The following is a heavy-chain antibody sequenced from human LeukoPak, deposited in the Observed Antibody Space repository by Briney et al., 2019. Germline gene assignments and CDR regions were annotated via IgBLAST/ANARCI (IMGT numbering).Heavy chain of an antibody. Sequence: SETPSLTCTVSGGSISSSSYYWGWIRQPPGKGLEWIGSIYYSGSTYYNPSLKSRVTISVDTSKNQFSLKLSSVTAADTAVYYCRLWSAGYAFDIWGQGTMVTVSS. V-gene: IGHV4-39*05. CDR2: IYYSGST. J-gene: IGHJ3*02. CDR3: RLWSAGYAFDI. CDR1: GGSISSSSYY. D-gene: IGHD5-18*01.